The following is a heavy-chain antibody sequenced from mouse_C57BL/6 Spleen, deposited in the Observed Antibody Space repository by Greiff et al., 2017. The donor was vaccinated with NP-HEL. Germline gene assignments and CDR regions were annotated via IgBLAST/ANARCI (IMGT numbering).Heavy chain of an antibody. D-gene: IGHD1-1*01. J-gene: IGHJ4*01. CDR2: IDPSDSYT. CDR1: GYTFTSYW. V-gene: IGHV1-69*01. CDR3: ARWDYGSSYAMDY. Sequence: VQLKQPGAELVMPGASVKLSCKASGYTFTSYWMHWVKQRPGQGLEWIGEIDPSDSYTNYNQKFKGKSTLTVDKSSSTAYMQLSSLTSEDSAVYYCARWDYGSSYAMDYWGQGTSVTVSS.